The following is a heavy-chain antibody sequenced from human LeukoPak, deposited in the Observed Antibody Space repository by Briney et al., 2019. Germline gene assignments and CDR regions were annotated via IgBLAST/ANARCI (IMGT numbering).Heavy chain of an antibody. CDR1: GGSISSGGYY. J-gene: IGHJ3*02. CDR2: TFYRGTT. Sequence: SETLSLTCTVSGGSISSGGYYWSWFRQPPGKGLEWIGYTFYRGTTYYNPSLKSRVTISLDRSKNQFSLNMSSVTAADTAMYYGARGKGYDSPSGAFDIWGQGAMVTVSS. D-gene: IGHD3-9*01. CDR3: ARGKGYDSPSGAFDI. V-gene: IGHV4-30-2*01.